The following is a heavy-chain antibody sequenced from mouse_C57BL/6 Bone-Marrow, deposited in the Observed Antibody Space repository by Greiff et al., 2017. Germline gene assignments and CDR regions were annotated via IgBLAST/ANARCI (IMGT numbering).Heavy chain of an antibody. D-gene: IGHD1-1*01. J-gene: IGHJ2*01. CDR2: INPNNGGT. V-gene: IGHV1-22*01. Sequence: EVQLQQSGPELVKPGASVKMSCKASGYTFTDYNMHWVKQSHGKSLEWIGYINPNNGGTSYNQKFKGKATLTVNKSSSTAYMELRSLTSEDSAVYYCATLYYYGTDYWGQGTTLTVSS. CDR3: ATLYYYGTDY. CDR1: GYTFTDYN.